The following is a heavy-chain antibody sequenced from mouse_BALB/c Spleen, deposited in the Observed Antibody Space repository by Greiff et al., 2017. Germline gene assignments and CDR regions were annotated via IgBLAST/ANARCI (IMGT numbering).Heavy chain of an antibody. D-gene: IGHD2-2*01. J-gene: IGHJ4*01. V-gene: IGHV14-3*02. CDR3: ARGYYGCDVAMDY. CDR2: IDPANGNT. Sequence: EVQVVESGAELVKPGASVKLSCTASGFNIKDTYMHWVKQTPEQGLEWIGRIDPANGNTKYDPKFQGKATITADTSSNTAYLQLSSLTSEDTAVYDCARGYYGCDVAMDYWGQGTSVTVSS. CDR1: GFNIKDTY.